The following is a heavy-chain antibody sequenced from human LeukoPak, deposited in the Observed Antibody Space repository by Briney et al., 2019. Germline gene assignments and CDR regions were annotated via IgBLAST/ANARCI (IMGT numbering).Heavy chain of an antibody. J-gene: IGHJ2*01. CDR3: ARAPSGRGWYFDL. CDR1: GFTFNNYW. D-gene: IGHD3-10*01. CDR2: ISSSSSYI. V-gene: IGHV3-21*01. Sequence: GGSLRLSCAASGFTFNNYWIHWVRQAPGKGLEWVSSISSSSSYIYYADSVKGRFTISRDNAKNSLYLQMNSLRAEDTAVYYCARAPSGRGWYFDLWGRGTLVIVSS.